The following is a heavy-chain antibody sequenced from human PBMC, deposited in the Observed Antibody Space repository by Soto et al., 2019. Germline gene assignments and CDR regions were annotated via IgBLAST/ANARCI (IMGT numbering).Heavy chain of an antibody. V-gene: IGHV3-23*01. CDR3: AKGGEGSCSRTSCLYFSDS. Sequence: EVQLLDSGGGLVQPGGSLRLSCAASGFTFRTYAMSWVRQAPGKGLEWVSTISDSGTTYYANSVKGRFTISRDNSRNTLDVQMNSLRVEDTAVYYCAKGGEGSCSRTSCLYFSDSWGQGTLVTVSS. CDR2: ISDSGTT. D-gene: IGHD2-2*01. J-gene: IGHJ5*02. CDR1: GFTFRTYA.